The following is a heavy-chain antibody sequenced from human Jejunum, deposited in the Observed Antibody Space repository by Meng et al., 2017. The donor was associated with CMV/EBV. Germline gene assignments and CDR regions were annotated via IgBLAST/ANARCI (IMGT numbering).Heavy chain of an antibody. CDR2: ISYSGTT. CDR1: GGSITRTAYY. CDR3: ASRSSGYYTPFDY. V-gene: IGHV4-39*07. D-gene: IGHD3-3*01. J-gene: IGHJ4*02. Sequence: TVSGGSITRTAYYWGWIRQPPGKGLEWIGSISYSGTTYYHPSLKSRVTISLDTSKNHFSLKLTSVTAADTAVYYCASRSSGYYTPFDYWAQGTLVTVSS.